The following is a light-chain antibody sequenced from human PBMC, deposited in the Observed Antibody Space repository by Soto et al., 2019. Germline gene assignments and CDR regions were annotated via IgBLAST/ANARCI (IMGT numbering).Light chain of an antibody. CDR3: QQYGSSGT. J-gene: IGKJ5*01. Sequence: EIVLTQSPATLSLSPGERATLSCRTSQSVTNSRLAWYQQKPGQTPRLLIYGASSRATGVPDRFSGSGSGTDFTLTISRLEPEDFAVYYCQQYGSSGTFGQGTRLEIK. CDR2: GAS. CDR1: QSVTNSR. V-gene: IGKV3-20*01.